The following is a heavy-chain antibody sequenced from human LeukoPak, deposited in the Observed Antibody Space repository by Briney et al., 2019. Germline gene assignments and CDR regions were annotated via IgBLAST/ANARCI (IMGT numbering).Heavy chain of an antibody. J-gene: IGHJ4*02. CDR2: ISSSSSYI. CDR1: GFTFSSYA. CDR3: AREYRYSGSLDY. D-gene: IGHD1-26*01. V-gene: IGHV3-21*01. Sequence: PGGSLRLSCAASGFTFSSYAMSWVRQAPGKGLEWVSSISSSSSYIYYADSVKGRFTISRDNAKNSLYLQMNSLRAEDTAVYYCAREYRYSGSLDYWGQGTLVTVSS.